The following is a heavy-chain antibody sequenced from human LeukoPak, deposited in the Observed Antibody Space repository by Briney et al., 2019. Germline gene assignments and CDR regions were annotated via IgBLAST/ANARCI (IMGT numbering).Heavy chain of an antibody. CDR1: GFNFSIYS. CDR2: ITRSSTTI. V-gene: IGHV3-48*04. J-gene: IGHJ4*02. Sequence: PGGSLRLSCAASGFNFSIYSMNWVRQAPGKGLEWVSYITRSSTTIYYADSVKGRFTISRDNAKNSLYLQMNSLRAEDTAVYYCARVDSPSYQLLDYWGQGTLVTVSS. CDR3: ARVDSPSYQLLDY. D-gene: IGHD2-2*01.